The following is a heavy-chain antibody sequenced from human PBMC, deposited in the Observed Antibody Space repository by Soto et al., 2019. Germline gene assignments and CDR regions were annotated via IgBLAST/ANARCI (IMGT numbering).Heavy chain of an antibody. V-gene: IGHV4-59*01. J-gene: IGHJ5*01. CDR1: GGSIITYY. D-gene: IGHD3-9*01. Sequence: QVHLQESGPGLLKPSETLSLTCTVSGGSIITYYWSWLRQPPGKGLEWIGYIYNSGTTNYNPSLKSRVTISVDPSKNQFSLNLGSVTAADTALYYCATTRSDRYNWFDSWGQGTRVTVSS. CDR3: ATTRSDRYNWFDS. CDR2: IYNSGTT.